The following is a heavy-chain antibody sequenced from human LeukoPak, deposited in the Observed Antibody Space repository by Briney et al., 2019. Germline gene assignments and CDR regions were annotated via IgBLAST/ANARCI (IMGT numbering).Heavy chain of an antibody. Sequence: GGSLRLSCTASGFTFNDYAMHWVRQAPGKGLEWVAVISYDGSNKYYADSVKGRFTISRDNSKNTLYLQMNSLRAEDTAVYYCARDLSSVGVTSPWGQGTLVTVSS. J-gene: IGHJ5*02. CDR3: ARDLSSVGVTSP. CDR2: ISYDGSNK. D-gene: IGHD1-26*01. V-gene: IGHV3-30-3*01. CDR1: GFTFNDYA.